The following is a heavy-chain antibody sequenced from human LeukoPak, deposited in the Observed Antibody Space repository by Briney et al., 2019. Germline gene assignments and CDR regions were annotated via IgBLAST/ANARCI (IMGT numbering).Heavy chain of an antibody. Sequence: GGSLRLSCAASGFTFSSYSMNWVRQAPGKGLEWVSSISSSSSYIYYADSVKGRFTISRDNAKNSLYLQMNSLRAEDTAVYYCARVQRWTTEFGFDYWGQGTLVTVSS. D-gene: IGHD5-18*01. CDR2: ISSSSSYI. CDR3: ARVQRWTTEFGFDY. CDR1: GFTFSSYS. V-gene: IGHV3-21*01. J-gene: IGHJ4*02.